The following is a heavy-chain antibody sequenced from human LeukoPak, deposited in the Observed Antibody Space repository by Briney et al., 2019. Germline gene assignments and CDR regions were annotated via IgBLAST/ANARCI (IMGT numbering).Heavy chain of an antibody. V-gene: IGHV3-66*01. CDR2: IYTGDST. J-gene: IGHJ3*01. CDR3: ATDHRNLDAFDV. CDR1: GLTVSRNS. Sequence: GESLKISCKGSGLTVSRNSINWVRQAPGKGLEWVSVIYTGDSTYYAGSVKGRFTISSDESKNTVYLQMNSLTAEDTAIYYCATDHRNLDAFDVWGQGTLVSVSS. D-gene: IGHD1-14*01.